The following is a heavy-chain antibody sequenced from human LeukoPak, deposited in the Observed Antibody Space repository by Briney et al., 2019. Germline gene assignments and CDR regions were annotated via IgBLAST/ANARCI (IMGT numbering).Heavy chain of an antibody. D-gene: IGHD5-18*01. J-gene: IGHJ4*02. Sequence: SETLSLTCTVSGYSISSDYWGWIRQPPGKGLEWIGSIYHSGSTYYNPSLKSRVTISVDTSKNQFSLKLSSVTAADTAVYYCARERIQLSRYYFDYWGQGTLVTVSS. V-gene: IGHV4-38-2*02. CDR2: IYHSGST. CDR1: GYSISSDY. CDR3: ARERIQLSRYYFDY.